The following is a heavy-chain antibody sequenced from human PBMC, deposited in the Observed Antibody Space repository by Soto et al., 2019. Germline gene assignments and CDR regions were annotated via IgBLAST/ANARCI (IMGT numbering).Heavy chain of an antibody. CDR3: AKVYYDFWSGPGWFDP. J-gene: IGHJ5*02. Sequence: GGSLRLSCAASGFTFSSYAMSWVRQAPGKGLEWVSAISGSGGSTYYADSVKGRFTISRDNSKNTLYLQMNSLRAEDTAVYYCAKVYYDFWSGPGWFDPWGQGTLVTVSS. D-gene: IGHD3-3*01. V-gene: IGHV3-23*01. CDR1: GFTFSSYA. CDR2: ISGSGGST.